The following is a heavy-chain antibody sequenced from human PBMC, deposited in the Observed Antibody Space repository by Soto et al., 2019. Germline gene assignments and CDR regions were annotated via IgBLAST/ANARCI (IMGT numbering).Heavy chain of an antibody. CDR2: IIPIFGTA. CDR1: GGTFSSYA. J-gene: IGHJ6*02. D-gene: IGHD3-3*01. V-gene: IGHV1-69*13. Sequence: ASVKVSCKASGGTFSSYAISWVRQAPGQGLEWMGGIIPIFGTANYAQKFQGRVTITADESTSTAYMELSSLRSEDTAVYYCAIVREDFWSGYREDYGMDVCGQGTTVTVSS. CDR3: AIVREDFWSGYREDYGMDV.